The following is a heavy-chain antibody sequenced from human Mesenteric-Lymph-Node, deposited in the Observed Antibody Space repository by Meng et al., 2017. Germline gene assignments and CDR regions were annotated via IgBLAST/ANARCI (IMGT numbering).Heavy chain of an antibody. V-gene: IGHV3-23*01. Sequence: GGSLRLSCAASGFTVSSNYMSWVRQAPGKGLEWVSAISGSGGSTYYADSVKGRFTISRDNSKNTLYLQMNSLRAEDTAVYYCAKDRDSSGYYYFDYWGQGTLVTVSS. CDR3: AKDRDSSGYYYFDY. J-gene: IGHJ4*02. D-gene: IGHD3-22*01. CDR2: ISGSGGST. CDR1: GFTVSSNY.